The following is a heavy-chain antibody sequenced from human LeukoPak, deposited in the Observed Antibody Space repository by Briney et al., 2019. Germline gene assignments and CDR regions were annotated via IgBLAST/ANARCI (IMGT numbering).Heavy chain of an antibody. CDR1: GFTFSSYS. J-gene: IGHJ4*02. V-gene: IGHV3-48*02. D-gene: IGHD1-26*01. Sequence: GGSLRLSCAASGFTFSSYSMNWVRQAPGKGLEWVSHITASGTAMFYADSVKSRFTISRDNAKNSLYLQMNSLRDEDTAVYYCASSGSYRFDYWGQGTLVTVSS. CDR3: ASSGSYRFDY. CDR2: ITASGTAM.